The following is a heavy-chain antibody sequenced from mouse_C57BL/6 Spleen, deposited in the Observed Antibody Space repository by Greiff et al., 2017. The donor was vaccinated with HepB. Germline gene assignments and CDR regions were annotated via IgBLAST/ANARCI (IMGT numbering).Heavy chain of an antibody. J-gene: IGHJ2*01. Sequence: EVKLMESGPGLVKPSQSLSLTCSVTGYSITSGYYWNWIRQFPGTKLEWMGYISYDGSNNYNPSLKNRISITRDTSKNQFFLKLNSVTTEDTATYYCARAGYYGSIDYWGQGTTLTVSS. D-gene: IGHD1-1*01. CDR2: ISYDGSN. CDR3: ARAGYYGSIDY. CDR1: GYSITSGYY. V-gene: IGHV3-6*01.